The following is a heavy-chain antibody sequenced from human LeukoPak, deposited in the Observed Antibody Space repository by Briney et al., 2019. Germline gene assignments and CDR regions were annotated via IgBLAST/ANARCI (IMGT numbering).Heavy chain of an antibody. D-gene: IGHD6-13*01. CDR2: FDPADVGT. CDR1: GFPLSELS. Sequence: ASVKVSCKVSGFPLSELSMYWVRQAPGKDLEWIGGFDPADVGTFYAQKFQARVTITADTSTHTFYMLVNSLRSDDTAVYYCATDPMGASYSDVHDNWGQGTLVAVSS. CDR3: ATDPMGASYSDVHDN. V-gene: IGHV1-24*01. J-gene: IGHJ4*02.